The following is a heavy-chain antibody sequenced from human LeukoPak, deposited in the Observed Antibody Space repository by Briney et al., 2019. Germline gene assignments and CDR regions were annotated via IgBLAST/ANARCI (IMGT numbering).Heavy chain of an antibody. CDR1: GGSFSGYY. V-gene: IGHV4-34*01. CDR2: INHSGST. CDR3: ARAYPSYYYYYMDV. D-gene: IGHD2-2*02. J-gene: IGHJ6*03. Sequence: PSETLSLTCAVYGGSFSGYYWSWIRQPPGKGLEWIGEINHSGSTNYNPSLKSRVTISVDTSKNQFSLKLSSVTAADTAVYYCARAYPSYYYYYMDVWGKGTTVTVSS.